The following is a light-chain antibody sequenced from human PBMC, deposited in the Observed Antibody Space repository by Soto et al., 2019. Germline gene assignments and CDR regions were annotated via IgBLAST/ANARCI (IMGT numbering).Light chain of an antibody. CDR2: DDS. Sequence: SYELTQPPSVSVAPGQTDRFTCGGNSIGSKSVHWYQQKPGQAPVLVVYDDSDRPSGIPERFSGSNSGNTATLTISSVAAGDEADYYCQVWDSTSEHVVFGGGTKVTVL. V-gene: IGLV3-21*02. J-gene: IGLJ2*01. CDR3: QVWDSTSEHVV. CDR1: SIGSKS.